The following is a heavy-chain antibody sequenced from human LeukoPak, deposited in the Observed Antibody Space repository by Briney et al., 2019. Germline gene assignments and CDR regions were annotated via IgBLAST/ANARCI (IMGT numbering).Heavy chain of an antibody. V-gene: IGHV1-2*02. Sequence: GASVKVYCKASGYSFTGFYIHLVRQAPGHGLEWLGWINPNSGGPKYAQKFQGRVTMTRDTSISTAYMELSRLKSDDTAVYFCARRVGVIGATWPFDYWGQGTLVTVSS. J-gene: IGHJ4*02. CDR1: GYSFTGFY. CDR3: ARRVGVIGATWPFDY. D-gene: IGHD3-3*01. CDR2: INPNSGGP.